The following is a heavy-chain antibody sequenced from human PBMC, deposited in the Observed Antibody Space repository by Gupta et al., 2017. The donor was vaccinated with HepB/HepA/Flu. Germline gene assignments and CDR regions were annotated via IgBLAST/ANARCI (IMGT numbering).Heavy chain of an antibody. J-gene: IGHJ5*02. D-gene: IGHD2-2*01. CDR1: GVSISNYY. Sequence: QVQLQESGPGLVKPSETLSLTCTVSGVSISNYYWSWIRQPAGKGLEGIGRINTGGSTNYNPSLESRVTMSVDTSKNQFSLKLTSVTAADTAMYYCARGLDRSTNFNWFDPWGQGTLVTVSS. CDR3: ARGLDRSTNFNWFDP. V-gene: IGHV4-4*07. CDR2: INTGGST.